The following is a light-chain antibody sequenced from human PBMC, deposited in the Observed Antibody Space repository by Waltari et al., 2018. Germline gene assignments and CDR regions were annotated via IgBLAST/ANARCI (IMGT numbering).Light chain of an antibody. J-gene: IGLJ2*01. Sequence: SYVLTQPPSVSVPPGRTARITCAGNNIAAKSVHWYRQKPGPAPVLVVHDDRDRPAGTPERVSGSNSGNTATLTVSRVEAGDEAVYYCQVWDTTGDHVVFGGGTRLTVL. CDR1: NIAAKS. CDR2: DDR. CDR3: QVWDTTGDHVV. V-gene: IGLV3-21*02.